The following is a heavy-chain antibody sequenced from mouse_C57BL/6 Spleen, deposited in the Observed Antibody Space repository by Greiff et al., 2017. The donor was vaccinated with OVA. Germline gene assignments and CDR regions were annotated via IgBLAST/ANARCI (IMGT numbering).Heavy chain of an antibody. J-gene: IGHJ1*03. V-gene: IGHV5-12*01. CDR1: GFTFSDYY. Sequence: ESGGGLVQPGGSLKLSCAASGFTFSDYYMYWVRQTPEKRLEWVAYISNGGGSTYYPDTVKGRFTISRDMSKHTLYLPMSRLKSEDTAMYYCARRCFAVWGTGTTVTVSS. CDR3: ARRCFAV. CDR2: ISNGGGST.